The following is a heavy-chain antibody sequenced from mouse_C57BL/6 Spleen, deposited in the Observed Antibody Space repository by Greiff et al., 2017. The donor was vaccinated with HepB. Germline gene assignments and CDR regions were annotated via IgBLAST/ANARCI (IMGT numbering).Heavy chain of an antibody. J-gene: IGHJ3*01. CDR1: GYTFTSYW. V-gene: IGHV1-69*01. Sequence: VQLQQPGAELVMPGASVKLSCKASGYTFTSYWMHWVKQRPGQGLEWIGEIDPSDSYTNYNQKFKGKSTLTVDKSSSTAYMQLSSLTSEDSAVYYFARSYEGFAYWGQGTLVTVSA. CDR2: IDPSDSYT. CDR3: ARSYEGFAY. D-gene: IGHD1-1*01.